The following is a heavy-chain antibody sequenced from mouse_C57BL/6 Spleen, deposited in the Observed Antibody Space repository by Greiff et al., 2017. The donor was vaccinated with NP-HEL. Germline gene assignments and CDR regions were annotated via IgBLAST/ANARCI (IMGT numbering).Heavy chain of an antibody. CDR2: IDPSDSYT. J-gene: IGHJ2*01. D-gene: IGHD2-4*01. Sequence: QVQLQQPGAELVMPGASVKLSCKASGYTFTSYWMHWVKQRPGQGLEWIGEIDPSDSYTNYNQKFKGKSTLTVDKSSSTAYMQLSRQTSEDSAGKNCARNRDEYDGRFDYWGQGTTLTVSS. CDR3: ARNRDEYDGRFDY. CDR1: GYTFTSYW. V-gene: IGHV1-69*01.